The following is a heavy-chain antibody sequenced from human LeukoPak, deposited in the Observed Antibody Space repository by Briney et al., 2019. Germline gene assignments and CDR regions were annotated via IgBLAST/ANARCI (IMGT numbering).Heavy chain of an antibody. CDR3: AKDTWGVSFFDH. V-gene: IGHV3-23*01. CDR2: ISGSGGST. CDR1: GFTFTSYA. D-gene: IGHD3-16*01. J-gene: IGHJ4*02. Sequence: GGSLRLSCAASGFTFTSYAMSWVRQAPGKGLEWVSGISGSGGSTYFADSVKGRFAISSDSSKNTLYLQMNSLRAEDTAVYFCAKDTWGVSFFDHWGQGTLVTVSS.